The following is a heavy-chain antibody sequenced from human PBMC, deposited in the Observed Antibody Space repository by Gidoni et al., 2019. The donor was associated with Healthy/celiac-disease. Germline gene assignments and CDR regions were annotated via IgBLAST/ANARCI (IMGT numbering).Heavy chain of an antibody. CDR2: INHSGIT. D-gene: IGHD3-3*01. V-gene: IGHV4-34*01. J-gene: IGHJ5*02. CDR1: GGSLSGYY. CDR3: ARGRRHYDFWSGYYQQTWGDYNWFDP. Sequence: LREWGAGLLKPSETLSLTCAVYGGSLSGYYWSWSRQPPGKGLEWSGEINHSGITNYNPSLKSRVPISVDTSKNQFSLKLSYVTAADTAVYYCARGRRHYDFWSGYYQQTWGDYNWFDPWGQGTLVTVSS.